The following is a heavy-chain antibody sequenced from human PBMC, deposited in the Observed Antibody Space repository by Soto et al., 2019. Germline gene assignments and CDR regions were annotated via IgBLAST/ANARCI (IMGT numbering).Heavy chain of an antibody. D-gene: IGHD3-22*01. V-gene: IGHV1-46*01. J-gene: IGHJ4*02. CDR1: GYTFTSYY. Sequence: ASVKVSCNASGYTFTSYYMHWVRQAPGQGLEWMGIINPSGGSTSYAQKFQGRVTMTRDTSTSTVYMELSSLRSEDTAVYYCARDSPTGGYQPPFDYWGQGTLVTVSS. CDR2: INPSGGST. CDR3: ARDSPTGGYQPPFDY.